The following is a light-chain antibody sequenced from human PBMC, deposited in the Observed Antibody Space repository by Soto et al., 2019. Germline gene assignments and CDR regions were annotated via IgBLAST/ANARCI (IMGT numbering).Light chain of an antibody. J-gene: IGKJ1*01. CDR2: AAS. CDR1: QSISNS. Sequence: DIQMTQSPSSLSASVGDRVTITCRASQSISNSLNWYQQKPGKAPKLLIYAASSLPSGVPSRFSGSGSGTDFTLTISGLQPEDFAMYYCQQTYSSPRTFGQGTKVEIK. V-gene: IGKV1-39*01. CDR3: QQTYSSPRT.